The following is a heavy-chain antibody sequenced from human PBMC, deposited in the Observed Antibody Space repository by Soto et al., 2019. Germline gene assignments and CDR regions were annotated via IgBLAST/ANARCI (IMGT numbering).Heavy chain of an antibody. J-gene: IGHJ3*02. CDR3: ARGTALVIVVVPAAIYAFDI. CDR1: GGTFSSYA. Sequence: QVQLVQSGAEVKKPGSSVKVSCKASGGTFSSYAISWVRQAPGQGLEWMGGIIPIFGTANYAQKFQGRVTITADESTGTASMELSSLRSEDTAVYYCARGTALVIVVVPAAIYAFDIWGQGTMVTVSS. V-gene: IGHV1-69*01. D-gene: IGHD2-2*02. CDR2: IIPIFGTA.